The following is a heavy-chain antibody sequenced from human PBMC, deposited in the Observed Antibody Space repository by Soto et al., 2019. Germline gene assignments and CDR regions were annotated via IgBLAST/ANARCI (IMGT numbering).Heavy chain of an antibody. Sequence: GSLRLSCAASGFTFSSYSMNWVRQAPGKGLEWVSSISSSSSYIYYADSVKGRFTISRDNAKNSLYLQMNSLRAEDTAVYYCARGPLTSGGWYSNYWGQGTLVTVSS. CDR1: GFTFSSYS. D-gene: IGHD6-19*01. CDR3: ARGPLTSGGWYSNY. V-gene: IGHV3-21*01. CDR2: ISSSSSYI. J-gene: IGHJ4*02.